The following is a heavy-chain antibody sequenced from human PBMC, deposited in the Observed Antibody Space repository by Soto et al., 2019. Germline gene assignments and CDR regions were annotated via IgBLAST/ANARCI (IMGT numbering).Heavy chain of an antibody. CDR1: GFTFSNYA. V-gene: IGHV3-23*01. Sequence: GGSLRLSCAASGFTFSNYAMSWVRQAPGKGLEWVSAISGSGDVTPYADSVKGRFTISRDNAKNSLYLQMNSLRAEDTALYHCASNGRYCSGGSCYEDAYYFDYWGQGTLVTVSS. J-gene: IGHJ4*02. CDR3: ASNGRYCSGGSCYEDAYYFDY. D-gene: IGHD2-15*01. CDR2: ISGSGDVT.